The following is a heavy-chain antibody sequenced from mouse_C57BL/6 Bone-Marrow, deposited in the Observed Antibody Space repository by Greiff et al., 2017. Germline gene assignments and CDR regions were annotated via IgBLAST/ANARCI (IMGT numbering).Heavy chain of an antibody. CDR1: GYSFTGYF. CDR2: INPYNGDT. Sequence: VQLKESGPELVKPGDSVKISCKASGYSFTGYFMNWVMQSHGKSLEWIGIINPYNGDTFYNQKFKGKATLTVDKSSSTAHMELRSLTSEDSAVYYCATTMVKVWFAYWGQGTLVTVSA. J-gene: IGHJ3*01. CDR3: ATTMVKVWFAY. V-gene: IGHV1-20*01. D-gene: IGHD2-2*01.